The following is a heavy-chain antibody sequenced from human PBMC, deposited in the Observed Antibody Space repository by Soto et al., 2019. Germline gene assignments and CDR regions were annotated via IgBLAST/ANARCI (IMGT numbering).Heavy chain of an antibody. D-gene: IGHD2-15*01. CDR1: GGSISSYY. Sequence: SETLSLTCTVSGGSISSYYWSWIRQPPGKGLEWIGYIYYSGSTNYNPSLKSRVTISVDTSKNQFSLKLSSVTAADTAVYYCARGYCSGGSCYPEYFQHWGQGTLVTVSS. CDR3: ARGYCSGGSCYPEYFQH. CDR2: IYYSGST. J-gene: IGHJ1*01. V-gene: IGHV4-59*01.